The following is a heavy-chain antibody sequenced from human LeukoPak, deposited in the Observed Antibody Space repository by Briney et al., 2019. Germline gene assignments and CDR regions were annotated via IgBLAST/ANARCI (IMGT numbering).Heavy chain of an antibody. D-gene: IGHD3-22*01. V-gene: IGHV4-39*06. CDR2: IYYSGST. CDR3: ARTYYYDSSGYSYYMDV. CDR1: GGSISSSSYY. J-gene: IGHJ6*03. Sequence: SETLSLTCTVSGGSISSSSYYWGWIRQPPGKGLEWIGTIYYSGSTYYNPSLKSRVTISVDTSKNQFTLKLSSVTAADTAVYYCARTYYYDSSGYSYYMDVWGKGTTVTVSS.